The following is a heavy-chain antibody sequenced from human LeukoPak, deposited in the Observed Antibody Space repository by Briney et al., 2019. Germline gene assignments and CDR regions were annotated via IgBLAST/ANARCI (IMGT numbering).Heavy chain of an antibody. D-gene: IGHD6-19*01. V-gene: IGHV3-20*04. Sequence: GGSLRLSCAASGFTLDDYGMSWVRHAPGKGLEWVCGINWNGGSTVYADSVKGRFTIARDNTKNCMYMQMNSLRAEDTALYYCARFVRVGAVADAFDYWGQGTLVTVSS. CDR1: GFTLDDYG. CDR3: ARFVRVGAVADAFDY. CDR2: INWNGGST. J-gene: IGHJ4*02.